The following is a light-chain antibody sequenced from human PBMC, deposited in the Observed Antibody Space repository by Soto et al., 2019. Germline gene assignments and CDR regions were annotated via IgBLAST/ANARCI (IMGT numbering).Light chain of an antibody. CDR2: RND. CDR1: SSNIGSNS. Sequence: QPVLTQPPSASGTPGQRVTISCSGRSSNIGSNSVYWYQQLPGTAPKLLIYRNDQRPSGVPDRFSVSRSGTSASLAISGLRSEDEADYFCTAWDDTLSGLVFGGGTKVTVL. J-gene: IGLJ2*01. CDR3: TAWDDTLSGLV. V-gene: IGLV1-47*01.